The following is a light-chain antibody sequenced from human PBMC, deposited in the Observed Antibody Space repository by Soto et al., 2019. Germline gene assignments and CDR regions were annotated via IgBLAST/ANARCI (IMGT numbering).Light chain of an antibody. CDR2: DAS. V-gene: IGKV3-15*01. CDR1: QSVSNY. Sequence: EIVLTQSPATLSLSAGDRATLSCRASQSVSNYLVWHQQNPGQAPRLLIYDASTRATGIPARFSGSGSGTEFTLSISSLQSEDFAVYYCQQYKSWPPITFGQGTRLEIK. J-gene: IGKJ5*01. CDR3: QQYKSWPPIT.